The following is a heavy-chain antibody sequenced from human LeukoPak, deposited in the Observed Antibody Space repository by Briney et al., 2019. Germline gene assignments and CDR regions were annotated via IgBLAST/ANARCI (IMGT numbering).Heavy chain of an antibody. D-gene: IGHD6-13*01. J-gene: IGHJ5*02. CDR3: ARGDSSSWSNYFDP. CDR1: GGSIGSTPYY. V-gene: IGHV4-39*02. Sequence: SETLSLTCTVSGGSIGSTPYYWGWIRQPPGKGLGWIGSIYHTGSTSFYPSLKSRVTISIDTSKNQLSLKLSSVTAADTAVYYCARGDSSSWSNYFDPWGQGTLVTVSS. CDR2: IYHTGST.